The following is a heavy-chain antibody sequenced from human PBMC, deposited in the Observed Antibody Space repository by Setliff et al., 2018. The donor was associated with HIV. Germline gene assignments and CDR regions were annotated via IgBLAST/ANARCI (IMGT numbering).Heavy chain of an antibody. D-gene: IGHD1-26*01. V-gene: IGHV4-34*01. Sequence: SETLSLTCAVYGGSFSGYYWSWIRQPPGKGPEWIGEINHSGSTNYNMSLWSRVTISLDASRNQFSLELISVTAADTAVYYCAGGPGTTSIDYWAQGTLVTVSS. J-gene: IGHJ4*02. CDR3: AGGPGTTSIDY. CDR2: INHSGST. CDR1: GGSFSGYY.